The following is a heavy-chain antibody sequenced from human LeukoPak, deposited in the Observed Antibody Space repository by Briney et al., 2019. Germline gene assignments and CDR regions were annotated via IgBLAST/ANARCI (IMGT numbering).Heavy chain of an antibody. J-gene: IGHJ4*02. V-gene: IGHV4-59*01. CDR1: GGSISSFF. D-gene: IGHD6-19*01. CDR3: ARDKSSSGWYHY. CDR2: IYYSGSA. Sequence: SETLFLTCTVSGGSISSFFWTWIRQPPGKGLEWIGYIYYSGSANYNPSLKSRVTISVDTSMNQFSLKLSSVTAADTAVYYCARDKSSSGWYHYWGQGTLVTVSS.